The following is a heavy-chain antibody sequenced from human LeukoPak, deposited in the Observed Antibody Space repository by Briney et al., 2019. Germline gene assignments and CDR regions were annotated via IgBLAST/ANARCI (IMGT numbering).Heavy chain of an antibody. Sequence: GESLKISCTGSGYYFTTRWLAWVRKKPGKGLEWMGTVYPGDSETKYSPAFEGQVTISGDKSINTVYLQWDSLKASDTAMYYCARAKGSIYFYGMDVWAQGTMVIVSS. CDR2: VYPGDSET. D-gene: IGHD2/OR15-2a*01. V-gene: IGHV5-51*01. CDR3: ARAKGSIYFYGMDV. J-gene: IGHJ6*02. CDR1: GYYFTTRW.